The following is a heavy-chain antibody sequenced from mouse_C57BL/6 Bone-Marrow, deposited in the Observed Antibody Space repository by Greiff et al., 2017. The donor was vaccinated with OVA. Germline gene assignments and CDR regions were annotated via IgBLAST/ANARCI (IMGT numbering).Heavy chain of an antibody. J-gene: IGHJ2*01. Sequence: EVNLVESGGGLVQPGGSRKLSCAASGFTFSSFGMHWVRQAPEKGLEWVAYISSGSSTIYYADTVKGRFTISRDNPKNTLFLQMTTLRSEDTAMYYCARFYGSGYFDYWGQGTTLTVSS. D-gene: IGHD1-1*01. CDR3: ARFYGSGYFDY. CDR2: ISSGSSTI. CDR1: GFTFSSFG. V-gene: IGHV5-17*02.